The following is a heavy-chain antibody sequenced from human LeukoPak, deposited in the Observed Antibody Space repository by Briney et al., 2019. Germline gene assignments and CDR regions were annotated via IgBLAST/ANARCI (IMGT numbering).Heavy chain of an antibody. CDR3: ARHVNYDILTGTIDY. D-gene: IGHD3-9*01. J-gene: IGHJ4*02. CDR2: IYYSGST. CDR1: GGSISSSSYY. V-gene: IGHV4-39*01. Sequence: SETLSLTCTVSGGSISSSSYYWGWIRQPPGKGLEWIRSIYYSGSTYYNPSLKSRVTTSVDTSKNQFSLKLSSVTAADTAVYYCARHVNYDILTGTIDYWGQGTLVTVSS.